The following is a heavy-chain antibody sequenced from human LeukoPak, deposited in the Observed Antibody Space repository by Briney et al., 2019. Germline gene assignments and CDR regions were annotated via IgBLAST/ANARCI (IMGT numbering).Heavy chain of an antibody. CDR1: GSYW. V-gene: IGHV3-21*01. CDR3: ARDLPDSSGYQPMDY. D-gene: IGHD3-22*01. J-gene: IGHJ4*02. CDR2: ISSSSSYI. Sequence: GGSLRLSCAASGSYWMHWVRQAPGKGLEWVSSISSSSSYIYYADSVKGRFTISRDNAKNSLYLQMNSLRAEDTAVYYCARDLPDSSGYQPMDYWGQGTLVTVSS.